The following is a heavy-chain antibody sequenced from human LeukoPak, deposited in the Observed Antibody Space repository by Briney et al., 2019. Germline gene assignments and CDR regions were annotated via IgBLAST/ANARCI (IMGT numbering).Heavy chain of an antibody. CDR1: GGSVSSSSYY. D-gene: IGHD5-12*01. V-gene: IGHV4-39*01. CDR3: ARDIVATISGDY. J-gene: IGHJ4*02. CDR2: IYYSGST. Sequence: SETLSLTCTVSGGSVSSSSYYWGWIRQPPGKGLEWIGSIYYSGSTYYNPSLKSRVTISVDTSKNQFSLKLSSVTAADTAVYYCARDIVATISGDYWGQGTLVTVSS.